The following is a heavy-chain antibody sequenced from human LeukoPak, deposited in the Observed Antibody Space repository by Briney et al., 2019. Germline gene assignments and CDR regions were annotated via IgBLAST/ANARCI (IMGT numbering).Heavy chain of an antibody. J-gene: IGHJ5*02. D-gene: IGHD3-10*01. CDR3: GHRRSTAGTWFDP. CDR1: GFSLTTSGVN. CDR2: IYWDDDK. V-gene: IGHV2-5*02. Sequence: SGPTLVNPTQTLTLTCTFSGFSLTTSGVNVGWIRQPPGKALEWLALIYWDDDKRYCPALNSRLTNTEDTSKNQVFITMTNMAPVDTATYYCGHRRSTAGTWFDPWGQGTLVTVSS.